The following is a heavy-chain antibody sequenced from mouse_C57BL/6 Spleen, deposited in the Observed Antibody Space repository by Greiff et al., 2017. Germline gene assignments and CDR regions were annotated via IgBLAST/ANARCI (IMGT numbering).Heavy chain of an antibody. CDR2: ISYDGSN. J-gene: IGHJ1*03. D-gene: IGHD1-1*01. V-gene: IGHV3-6*01. CDR3: ASLYYYGSSYGSYWYFDV. Sequence: EVKLMESGPGLVKPSQSLSLTCSVTGYSITSGYYWNWIRQFPGNKLEWMGYISYDGSNNYNPSLKNRISITRDTSKNQFFLKLNSVTTEYTATYYCASLYYYGSSYGSYWYFDVWGTGTTVTVSS. CDR1: GYSITSGYY.